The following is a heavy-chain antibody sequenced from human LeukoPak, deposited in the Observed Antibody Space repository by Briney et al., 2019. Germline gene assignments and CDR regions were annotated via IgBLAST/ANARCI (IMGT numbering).Heavy chain of an antibody. CDR3: ARVQESYYDSSGIVGD. Sequence: SVKVSCKASGGTFSSYAISWVRQAPGQGLEWMGRIIPILGIANYAQKFQGRVTITADKSTSTAYMELSSLRSEDTAVYYCARVQESYYDSSGIVGDWGQGTLVTVSS. J-gene: IGHJ4*02. V-gene: IGHV1-69*04. D-gene: IGHD3-22*01. CDR2: IIPILGIA. CDR1: GGTFSSYA.